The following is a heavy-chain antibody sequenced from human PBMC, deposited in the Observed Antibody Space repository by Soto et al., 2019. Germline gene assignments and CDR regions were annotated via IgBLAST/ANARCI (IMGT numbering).Heavy chain of an antibody. CDR1: GGSISYYY. J-gene: IGHJ5*02. V-gene: IGHV4-59*01. D-gene: IGHD6-13*01. CDR2: IYHRGST. Sequence: QVQLQESGPALVKPSETLSLTCTVSGGSISYYYWSWIPQPPGKGLEWIGYIYHRGSTNYTPSLKSRVTISVDTSKNHLALKLGSVTAADTAVYYCARTPEGSWRNWFDPWGQGTLVTVSS. CDR3: ARTPEGSWRNWFDP.